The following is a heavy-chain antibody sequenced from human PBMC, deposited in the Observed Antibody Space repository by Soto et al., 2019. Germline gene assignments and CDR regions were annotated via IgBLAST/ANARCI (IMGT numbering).Heavy chain of an antibody. CDR2: ISYDGSNK. D-gene: IGHD3-3*01. V-gene: IGHV3-30*03. J-gene: IGHJ4*02. Sequence: GGSLRLSCGASGFTFSSYGMHWVRQAPGKGLEWVAVISYDGSNKYYADSVKGRVTMTTDTSTSTAYMELRSLRSDDTAVYYCARGGYDFWSGYLEAFDYWGQGTLVTVSS. CDR3: ARGGYDFWSGYLEAFDY. CDR1: GFTFSSYG.